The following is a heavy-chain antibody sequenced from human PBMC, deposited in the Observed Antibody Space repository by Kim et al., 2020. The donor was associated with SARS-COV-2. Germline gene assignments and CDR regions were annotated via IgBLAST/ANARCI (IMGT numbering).Heavy chain of an antibody. V-gene: IGHV1-46*01. Sequence: ASVKVSCKASGYSFTYYYMHWVRQAPGQGLEWMGIINPSGGSTNYAQKFQGRVSMTRDAPTSTVYMELSSLRSDDTAVYYCARGRAVAGVKDAFDIWGQGTVVSVSS. CDR3: ARGRAVAGVKDAFDI. J-gene: IGHJ3*02. CDR1: GYSFTYYY. D-gene: IGHD6-19*01. CDR2: INPSGGST.